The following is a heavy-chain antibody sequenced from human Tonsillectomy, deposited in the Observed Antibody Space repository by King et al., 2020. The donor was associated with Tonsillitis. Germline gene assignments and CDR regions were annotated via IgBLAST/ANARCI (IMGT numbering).Heavy chain of an antibody. CDR3: ASEPEIAPRGFFDY. D-gene: IGHD6-13*01. CDR2: IYYSGST. V-gene: IGHV4-59*01. J-gene: IGHJ4*02. Sequence: QLQESGPGLVKPSETLSLTCTVSGGSISNYYWSWIRQPPGKGLEWIVYIYYSGSTNYNPPPRRRLTISVDTSKNQFSLRLSSVTAADTAVYYWASEPEIAPRGFFDYWGQGTLVTVSS. CDR1: GGSISNYY.